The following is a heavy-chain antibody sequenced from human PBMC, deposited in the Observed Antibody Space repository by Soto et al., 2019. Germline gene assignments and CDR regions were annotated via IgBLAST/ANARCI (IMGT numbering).Heavy chain of an antibody. V-gene: IGHV3-23*01. CDR2: ISGSGGST. CDR3: AKLGVHLGYFDY. Sequence: GGSLRLSCAASGFTFSGYAMSGGREAPGKGLEWVSAISGSGGSTYYADSVKGRFTISRDNSKNTLYLQMNSLRAEDTAVYYCAKLGVHLGYFDYWGRGTLVTVSS. D-gene: IGHD3-16*01. J-gene: IGHJ4*02. CDR1: GFTFSGYA.